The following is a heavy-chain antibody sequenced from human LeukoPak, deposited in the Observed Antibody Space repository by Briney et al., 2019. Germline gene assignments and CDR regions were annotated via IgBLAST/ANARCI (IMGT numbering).Heavy chain of an antibody. D-gene: IGHD2-15*01. Sequence: WESLKISCKGSGHSFTTYWIAWVRQMPGKGLEWMGIIYPGDSDTRYSPPFSGQVTISADKSLNTAYLQWSSLKASDTAMYFCARRGYCSGGSCHSAPFDYWGQGTLVIVSS. V-gene: IGHV5-51*01. CDR1: GHSFTTYW. J-gene: IGHJ4*02. CDR2: IYPGDSDT. CDR3: ARRGYCSGGSCHSAPFDY.